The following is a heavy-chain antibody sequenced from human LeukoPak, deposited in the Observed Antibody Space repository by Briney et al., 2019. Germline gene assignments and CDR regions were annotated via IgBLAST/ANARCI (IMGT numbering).Heavy chain of an antibody. J-gene: IGHJ6*03. V-gene: IGHV4-39*07. CDR2: IYYSGST. Sequence: SETLSLTCTVSGGSISTSSYFWAWIRLPPGKGLGWIGSIYYSGSTNYNPSLRSRVTISVDTSRNQFSLKLTSVTAADTAVYYRARLEWFDYFYMDVWGKGTTVTVSS. CDR1: GGSISTSSYF. CDR3: ARLEWFDYFYMDV. D-gene: IGHD3-3*01.